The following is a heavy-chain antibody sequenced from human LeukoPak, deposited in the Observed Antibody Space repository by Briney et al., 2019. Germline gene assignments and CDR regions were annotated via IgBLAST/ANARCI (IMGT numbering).Heavy chain of an antibody. V-gene: IGHV4-61*02. D-gene: IGHD6-13*01. J-gene: IGHJ4*02. CDR1: GGSISSGSYY. Sequence: SETLSLTFTVSGGSISSGSYYWSWIRQPAGKGLEWIGRIYTSGSTYYNPSLKSRITISVDTSKNQFSLKLSSVTAADTAVYYCARDLQQLVQVLFDYWGQGTLVTVSS. CDR2: IYTSGST. CDR3: ARDLQQLVQVLFDY.